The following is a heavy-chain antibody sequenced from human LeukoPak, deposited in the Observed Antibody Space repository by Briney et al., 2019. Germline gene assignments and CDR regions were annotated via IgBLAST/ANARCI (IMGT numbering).Heavy chain of an antibody. Sequence: SETLSLTCTVSGGSISSSSYYWGWIRQPPGKGLEWIGNIYYSGSTYYNPSLKSRVTISVDTSKNQFSLKLSSVTAADTAVYYCARGGDGYNSYYYYYMDVWGKGTTVTVSS. CDR3: ARGGDGYNSYYYYYMDV. J-gene: IGHJ6*03. V-gene: IGHV4-39*07. D-gene: IGHD5-24*01. CDR2: IYYSGST. CDR1: GGSISSSSYY.